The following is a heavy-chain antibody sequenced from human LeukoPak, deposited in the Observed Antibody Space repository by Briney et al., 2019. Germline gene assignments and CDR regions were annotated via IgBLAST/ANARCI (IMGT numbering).Heavy chain of an antibody. D-gene: IGHD1-14*01. CDR1: GFTFSAYG. V-gene: IGHV3-33*01. CDR2: VWYDGGDK. J-gene: IGHJ3*01. Sequence: GGSLRLSCAASGFTFSAYGMHWVRQAPGKGLEWVAVVWYDGGDKYYADSVKGRFTVSRDNSKNTLYLQMNSLRVEDTALYYCARDLNLPDAFDVWGQGTMVTVSS. CDR3: ARDLNLPDAFDV.